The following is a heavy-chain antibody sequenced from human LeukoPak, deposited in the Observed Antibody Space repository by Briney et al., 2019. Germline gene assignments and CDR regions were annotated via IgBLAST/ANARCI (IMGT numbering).Heavy chain of an antibody. CDR2: IGTAGDT. D-gene: IGHD6-19*01. CDR3: ARGGQWLVSGVGLDY. Sequence: WGALRLSCAASGFTFDDYTMHWVRQAPGKGLEWVSAIGTAGDTYYPGSVKGRFTISRENAKNSLYLQMNSLRAGDTAVYYCARGGQWLVSGVGLDYWGQGTLVTVSS. V-gene: IGHV3-13*01. CDR1: GFTFDDYT. J-gene: IGHJ4*02.